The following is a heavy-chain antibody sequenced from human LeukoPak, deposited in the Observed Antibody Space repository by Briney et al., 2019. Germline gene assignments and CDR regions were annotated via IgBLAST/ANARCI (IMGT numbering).Heavy chain of an antibody. V-gene: IGHV1-2*06. CDR1: GYTFTGYY. D-gene: IGHD2-2*01. J-gene: IGHJ5*02. CDR3: ARDSRYCSSTSCRFDP. CDR2: INPNSGGT. Sequence: GASVKVSCKASGYTFTGYYMHWVRQAPGQGLEWMGRINPNSGGTNYAQKFQGRVTMTRDTSISTAYMELSRLRSGDTAVYYCARDSRYCSSTSCRFDPWGQGTLVTVSS.